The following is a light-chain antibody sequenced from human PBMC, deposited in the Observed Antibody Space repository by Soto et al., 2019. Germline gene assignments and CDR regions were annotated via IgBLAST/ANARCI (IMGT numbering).Light chain of an antibody. CDR1: QSVSSY. CDR2: DAF. J-gene: IGKJ4*01. Sequence: EIVLTQSPATLSLSPGERATLSCRASQSVSSYLAWYQQKPGQAPRLLIHDAFNSATGIPARFSGSGSGTDFTLTISSLEPEDFAVYYCQQRTNWPLTFGGGTKVEIK. CDR3: QQRTNWPLT. V-gene: IGKV3-11*01.